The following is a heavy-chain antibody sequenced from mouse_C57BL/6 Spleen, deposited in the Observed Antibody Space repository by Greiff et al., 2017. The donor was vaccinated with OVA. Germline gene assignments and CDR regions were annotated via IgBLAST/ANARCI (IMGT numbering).Heavy chain of an antibody. Sequence: QVQLQQPGAELVRPGSSVKLSCKASGYTFTSYWMHWVKQRPIQGLEWIGNIDPSDSETHYNQKFKDKATLTVDKSSSTAYMQLSSLTSEDSAVYYCARGPDSSGYVDYWGQGTSVTVSS. V-gene: IGHV1-52*01. CDR3: ARGPDSSGYVDY. CDR2: IDPSDSET. D-gene: IGHD3-2*02. J-gene: IGHJ4*01. CDR1: GYTFTSYW.